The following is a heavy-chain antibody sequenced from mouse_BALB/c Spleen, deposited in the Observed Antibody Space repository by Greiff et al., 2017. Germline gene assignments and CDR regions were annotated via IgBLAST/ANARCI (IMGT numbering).Heavy chain of an antibody. D-gene: IGHD2-1*01. CDR2: ISYDGSN. CDR1: GYSITSGYY. V-gene: IGHV3-6*02. J-gene: IGHJ3*01. CDR3: ASLWYPAWFAY. Sequence: VQLKESGPGLVKPSQSLSLTCSVTGYSITSGYYWNWIRQFPGNKLEWMGYISYDGSNNYNPSLKNRISITRDTSKNQFFLKLNSVTTEDTATYYCASLWYPAWFAYWGQGTLVTVSA.